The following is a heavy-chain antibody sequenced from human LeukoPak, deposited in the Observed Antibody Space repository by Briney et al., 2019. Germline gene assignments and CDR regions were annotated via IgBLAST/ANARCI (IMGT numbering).Heavy chain of an antibody. D-gene: IGHD3-22*01. CDR2: INHRGTT. J-gene: IGHJ4*02. Sequence: SETLSLTCAVYGGSFSGYHWSWIRQSPGKGLEWIGEINHRGTTKYNASLESRVTISLDTSKNQFSLEVTSVTAADTATYYCARGSSYGASGYPYFDHWGQGTLVPVSS. CDR3: ARGSSYGASGYPYFDH. V-gene: IGHV4-34*01. CDR1: GGSFSGYH.